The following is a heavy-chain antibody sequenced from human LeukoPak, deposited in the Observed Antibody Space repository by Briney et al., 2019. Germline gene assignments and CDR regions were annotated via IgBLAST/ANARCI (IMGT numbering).Heavy chain of an antibody. J-gene: IGHJ4*02. Sequence: GGSLRLSCAASGFTFSSYWMHWVRQAPGKGLEWVSAISGSGGSTYYADSVKGRFTISRDNSKNTLYLQMNSLRAEDTAMYYCAKDYSYSSSNMDYWGQGALVTVSS. CDR3: AKDYSYSSSNMDY. D-gene: IGHD6-6*01. CDR2: ISGSGGST. V-gene: IGHV3-23*01. CDR1: GFTFSSYW.